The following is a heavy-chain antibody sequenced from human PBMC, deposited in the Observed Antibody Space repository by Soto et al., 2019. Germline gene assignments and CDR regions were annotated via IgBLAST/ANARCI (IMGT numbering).Heavy chain of an antibody. CDR3: ARGRYCLTGRCFPNWFDS. J-gene: IGHJ5*01. CDR2: IYKSATT. V-gene: IGHV4-30-4*01. D-gene: IGHD2-15*01. Sequence: SETLSLTCSVSGDSISTVDYFWAWIRQPPGQALEYIGYIYKSATTYYNPSFESRVAISLDTSKRQCSLNVTSGTAADTAVYFCARGRYCLTGRCFPNWFDSWGQGTLVTVSS. CDR1: GDSISTVDYF.